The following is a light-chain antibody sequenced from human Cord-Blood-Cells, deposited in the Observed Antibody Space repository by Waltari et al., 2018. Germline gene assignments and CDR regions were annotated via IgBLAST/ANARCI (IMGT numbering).Light chain of an antibody. Sequence: QSALTQPASVSGSPGQSITISCTGTSSDVGGYNYVSWYQQHPGKAPKLMIYDVSKRPSGFSTRFSGSKSGNTASLTISGLQAEDEADYSCSSYTSSSTWVFGGGTKLTVL. CDR2: DVS. CDR3: SSYTSSSTWV. V-gene: IGLV2-14*01. J-gene: IGLJ3*02. CDR1: SSDVGGYNY.